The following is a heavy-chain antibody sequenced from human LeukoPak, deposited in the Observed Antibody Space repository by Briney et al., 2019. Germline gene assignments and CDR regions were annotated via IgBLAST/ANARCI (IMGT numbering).Heavy chain of an antibody. D-gene: IGHD5-18*01. CDR3: ARGYSYGYRIDY. Sequence: GGSLRLSCTASGFTFSSYWMHWVRQAPGKGLVWVSRINSDGSSTSYADSVKGRFTISRDNAKNTLYLQMNSLRAEDTAVYYCARGYSYGYRIDYWGQGTLVTVSS. CDR2: INSDGSST. V-gene: IGHV3-74*01. CDR1: GFTFSSYW. J-gene: IGHJ4*02.